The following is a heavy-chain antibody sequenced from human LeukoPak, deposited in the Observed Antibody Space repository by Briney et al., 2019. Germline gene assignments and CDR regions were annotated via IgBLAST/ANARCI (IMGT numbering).Heavy chain of an antibody. CDR1: GGSISSGSYY. Sequence: SETLSLTCTVSGGSISSGSYYWSWIRQPAGKGLEWIGRIYTSGSTNYNPSLKSRVTISVDTSKNQFSLKLSSVTAADTAVYYCARDPWLELSRTDQPYYYMDVWGKGTTVTVSS. CDR2: IYTSGST. CDR3: ARDPWLELSRTDQPYYYMDV. J-gene: IGHJ6*03. D-gene: IGHD1-7*01. V-gene: IGHV4-61*02.